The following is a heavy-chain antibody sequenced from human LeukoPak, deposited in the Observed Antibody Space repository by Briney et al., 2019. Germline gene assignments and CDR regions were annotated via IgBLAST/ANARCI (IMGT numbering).Heavy chain of an antibody. J-gene: IGHJ4*02. CDR1: GYTFTGYY. CDR3: AGDRSSSWYSKYYFDY. Sequence: ASVKVSCKASGYTFTGYYMHWVRQAPGQGLEWMGWINPNSGGTNYAQKFQGRVTMTRDTSISTAYMELSRLRSDDTAVYYCAGDRSSSWYSKYYFDYWGQGTLVTVSS. D-gene: IGHD6-13*01. V-gene: IGHV1-2*02. CDR2: INPNSGGT.